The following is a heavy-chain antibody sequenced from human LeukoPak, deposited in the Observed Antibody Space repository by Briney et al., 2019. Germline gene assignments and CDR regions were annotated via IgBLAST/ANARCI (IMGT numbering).Heavy chain of an antibody. V-gene: IGHV1-2*02. CDR2: INPNSGGT. D-gene: IGHD2-8*01. J-gene: IGHJ4*02. Sequence: GASVKVSCKASGYTFTGHYMHWVRQAPGQGLEWMGWINPNSGGTNYAQKFQGRVTMTRDTSISTAHMELSRLRSDDTAVYYCARDILYYDDYWGQGTLVTVSS. CDR1: GYTFTGHY. CDR3: ARDILYYDDY.